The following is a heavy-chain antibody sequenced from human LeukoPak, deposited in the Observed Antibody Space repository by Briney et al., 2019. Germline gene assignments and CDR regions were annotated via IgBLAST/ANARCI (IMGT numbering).Heavy chain of an antibody. CDR1: GFTFSSYA. J-gene: IGHJ3*02. V-gene: IGHV3-23*01. Sequence: GGSLRLSCAASGFTFSSYAMSWARQAPGKGLEWVSAISGSGGSTYYADSVKGRFTISRDNSKNTLYLQMNSLRAEDTAIYYCAKDGGYCSSTSCLHDAFDIWGQGTMVTVSS. CDR3: AKDGGYCSSTSCLHDAFDI. D-gene: IGHD2-2*01. CDR2: ISGSGGST.